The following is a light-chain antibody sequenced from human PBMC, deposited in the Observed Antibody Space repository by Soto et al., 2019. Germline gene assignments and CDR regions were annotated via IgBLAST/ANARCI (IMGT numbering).Light chain of an antibody. V-gene: IGLV2-14*01. CDR2: EVS. CDR1: SSDVGGHNY. J-gene: IGLJ3*02. CDR3: SSYTSGSTWV. Sequence: QSALTQPASVSGSPGQSITISCIGTSSDVGGHNYVSWYQQYPGKAPKLMISEVSERPSGISHRFSGSTSGNTASLTISGLKAEDEADYYCSSYTSGSTWVFGGGTKLTVL.